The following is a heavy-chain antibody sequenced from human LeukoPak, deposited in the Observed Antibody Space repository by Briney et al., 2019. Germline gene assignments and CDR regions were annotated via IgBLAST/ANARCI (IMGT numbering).Heavy chain of an antibody. V-gene: IGHV4-4*07. CDR1: GGSLSSYY. D-gene: IGHD6-19*01. CDR2: IYTSGST. CDR3: ARDLNVAVAPPFDY. Sequence: PSETLSLTCTVSGGSLSSYYWSWIRQPAGKGLEWIGRIYTSGSTNYNPSLKSRVTMSVDTSKNQFSLKLSSVTAADTAVYYCARDLNVAVAPPFDYWGQGTLVTVSS. J-gene: IGHJ4*02.